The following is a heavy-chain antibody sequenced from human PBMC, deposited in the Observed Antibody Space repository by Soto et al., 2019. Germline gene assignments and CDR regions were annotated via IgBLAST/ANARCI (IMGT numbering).Heavy chain of an antibody. CDR1: GFSLSTSGVG. D-gene: IGHD6-13*01. Sequence: GSGPTLVNPTQTLTLTCTFSGFSLSTSGVGVGWIRQPPGKALEWLALIYWDDDKRYSPSLKSRLTITKDTSKNQVVLTMINMDPVDTGTYYCVHRYSSSWTFDYWGQGALVTVS. CDR2: IYWDDDK. J-gene: IGHJ4*02. V-gene: IGHV2-5*02. CDR3: VHRYSSSWTFDY.